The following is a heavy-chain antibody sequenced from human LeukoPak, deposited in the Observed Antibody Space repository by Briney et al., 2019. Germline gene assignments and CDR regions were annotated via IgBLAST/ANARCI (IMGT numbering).Heavy chain of an antibody. CDR2: IILIFGTA. J-gene: IGHJ6*03. V-gene: IGHV1-69*06. CDR3: ARGGLRVMVYRLYYMDV. CDR1: GGTFSSYA. D-gene: IGHD2-8*01. Sequence: SVKVSCKASGGTFSSYAISWVRQAPGQGLEWMGGIILIFGTANYAQKFQGRVTITADKSTSTAYMELTRLRSDDTAVYYCARGGLRVMVYRLYYMDVWGKGTTVTVSS.